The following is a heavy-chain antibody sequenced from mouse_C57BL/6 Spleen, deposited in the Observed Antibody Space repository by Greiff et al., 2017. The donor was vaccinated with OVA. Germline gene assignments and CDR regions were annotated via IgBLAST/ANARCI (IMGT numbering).Heavy chain of an antibody. Sequence: VQLQQSGPELVKPGASVKISCKASGYTFTDYYMNWVKQSHGKSLEWIGDINPNNGGTSYNQKFKGKATLTVDKSSSTAYMELRSLTSEDSAVYYGARITTDHAMDYWGQGTSVTVSS. CDR3: ARITTDHAMDY. J-gene: IGHJ4*01. CDR1: GYTFTDYY. CDR2: INPNNGGT. V-gene: IGHV1-26*01. D-gene: IGHD1-1*01.